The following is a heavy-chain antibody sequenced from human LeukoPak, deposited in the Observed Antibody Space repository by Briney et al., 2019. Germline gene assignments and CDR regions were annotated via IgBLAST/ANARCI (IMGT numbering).Heavy chain of an antibody. Sequence: ASVKVSCKASGYTFTSYDINWVRQATGQGLEWMGWMNPNSGNTGHAQKFQGRVTMTRNTSISTAYMELSSPRSEDTAVYYCARARSTMVRRFDYYYMDVWGKGTTVTVSS. V-gene: IGHV1-8*01. CDR3: ARARSTMVRRFDYYYMDV. CDR1: GYTFTSYD. D-gene: IGHD3-10*01. J-gene: IGHJ6*03. CDR2: MNPNSGNT.